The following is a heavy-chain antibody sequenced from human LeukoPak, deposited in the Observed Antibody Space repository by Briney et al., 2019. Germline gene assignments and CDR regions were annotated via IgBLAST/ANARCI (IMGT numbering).Heavy chain of an antibody. Sequence: SETLSLTCTVSGGSISSYYWSWIRQPPGKGLEWIGYIYYSGSTNYNPSLKSRVTISVDTSKNQFSLKLSSVTAADTAVYYCARNVLLWFGELLYLSHFDYWGQGTLVTVSS. CDR2: IYYSGST. V-gene: IGHV4-59*12. J-gene: IGHJ4*02. CDR3: ARNVLLWFGELLYLSHFDY. CDR1: GGSISSYY. D-gene: IGHD3-10*01.